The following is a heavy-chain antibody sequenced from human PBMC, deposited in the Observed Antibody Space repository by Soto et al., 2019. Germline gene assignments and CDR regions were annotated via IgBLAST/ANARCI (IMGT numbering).Heavy chain of an antibody. D-gene: IGHD3-3*01. Sequence: ASVKVSCKAPGYTFTDSHIHWVRQAPGQGLEWMGWINPDTGDRNYAQRFQGRLTLTRDTSITTAYMALTRLTSDDTAVHFCARAYDSVCDSWGQGTLVTVSS. CDR2: INPDTGDR. CDR1: GYTFTDSH. CDR3: ARAYDSVCDS. J-gene: IGHJ4*02. V-gene: IGHV1-2*02.